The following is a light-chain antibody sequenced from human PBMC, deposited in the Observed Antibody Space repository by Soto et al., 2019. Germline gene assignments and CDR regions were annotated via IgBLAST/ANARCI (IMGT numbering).Light chain of an antibody. CDR1: QSISSY. CDR2: AAS. CDR3: QQTYDTPYT. V-gene: IGKV1-39*01. J-gene: IGKJ2*01. Sequence: DIQMTQSPSSLSASVGDIVTITCRASQSISSYLNWYQEKPGKAPKLLIYAASSLQGGVPSRFSGGGSGTDFTLAISSLQPEDFATYYCQQTYDTPYTFGQGTKLQIK.